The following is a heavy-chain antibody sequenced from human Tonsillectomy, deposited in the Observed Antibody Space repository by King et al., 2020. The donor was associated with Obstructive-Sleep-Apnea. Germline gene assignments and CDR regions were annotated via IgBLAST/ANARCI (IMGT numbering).Heavy chain of an antibody. Sequence: VQLVESGGGFVQPGRSLRLSCTASGFTFGDYAMSWFRQAPGKGLEWVGFIRSKAYGGTTEYAASVKGRFTISRDDSKSIAYLQMNSLKTEDTAVYYWTRGVSVYDFWSGYKYWGQGTLVTVSS. D-gene: IGHD3-3*01. CDR3: TRGVSVYDFWSGYKY. CDR2: IRSKAYGGTT. CDR1: GFTFGDYA. J-gene: IGHJ4*02. V-gene: IGHV3-49*03.